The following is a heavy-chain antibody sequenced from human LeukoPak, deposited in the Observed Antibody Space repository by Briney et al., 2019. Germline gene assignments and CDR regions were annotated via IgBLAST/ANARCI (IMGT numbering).Heavy chain of an antibody. CDR1: GGSISSYY. CDR3: ARRPNYYDSSGYQYYFDY. D-gene: IGHD3-22*01. Sequence: SETLSLTCTVSGGSISSYYWSWIRQPPGKGLEWIGYIYYSGSTNYNPSLKSRVTISVDTSKNQFSLKLSSVTAADTAVYYCARRPNYYDSSGYQYYFDYWGQGTLVTVSS. V-gene: IGHV4-59*01. J-gene: IGHJ4*02. CDR2: IYYSGST.